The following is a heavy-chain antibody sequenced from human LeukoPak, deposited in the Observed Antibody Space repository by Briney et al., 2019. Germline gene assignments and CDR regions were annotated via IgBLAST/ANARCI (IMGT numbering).Heavy chain of an antibody. CDR2: INHSGST. J-gene: IGHJ5*02. CDR3: ARLRRLVTMVREPRSRRGWFDP. Sequence: PSETLSLTCAVYGGSFSGYYWSWIRQPPGKGLEWIGEINHSGSTNYNPSLKSRVTISVDTSKNQFSLKLSSVTAADTAVYYCARLRRLVTMVREPRSRRGWFDPWGQGTLVTVSS. D-gene: IGHD3-10*01. CDR1: GGSFSGYY. V-gene: IGHV4-34*01.